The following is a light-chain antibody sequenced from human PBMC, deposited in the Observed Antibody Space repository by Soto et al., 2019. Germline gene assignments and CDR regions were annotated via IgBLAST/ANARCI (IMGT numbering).Light chain of an antibody. J-gene: IGLJ2*01. CDR2: DVS. CDR3: SSYTSSSTLDVV. Sequence: QSVLTQPASVSGSPGQSITISCTGTSSDVGGYNYVSWYQQHPGKAPKLMIYDVSNRPSGVSNRFSGSKSGNTASPTISGLQAEDEADYYCSSYTSSSTLDVVFGGGTKVTVL. CDR1: SSDVGGYNY. V-gene: IGLV2-14*01.